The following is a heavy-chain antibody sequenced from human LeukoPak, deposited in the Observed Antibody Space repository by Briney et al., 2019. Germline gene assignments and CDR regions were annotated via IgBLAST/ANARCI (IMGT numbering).Heavy chain of an antibody. CDR1: GGSISSGSNY. Sequence: SETLSLTRNVSGGSISSGSNYWGWIRQPPGKPLEWIGSIYSSGSTYYNPSLKSRVVILIDTSKNHFSLTLSSVTAADTAVYYCASRGYSYGSDYWGQGTLVTVSS. V-gene: IGHV4-39*02. CDR3: ASRGYSYGSDY. CDR2: IYSSGST. D-gene: IGHD5-18*01. J-gene: IGHJ4*02.